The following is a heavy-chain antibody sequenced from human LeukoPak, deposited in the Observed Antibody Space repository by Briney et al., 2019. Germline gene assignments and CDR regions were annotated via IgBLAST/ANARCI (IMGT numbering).Heavy chain of an antibody. CDR1: GYTFTSYY. J-gene: IGHJ5*02. V-gene: IGHV1-46*01. CDR3: ARSRDAVGATSLFDP. D-gene: IGHD1-26*01. CDR2: INPSGGST. Sequence: GASVKVSCKASGYTFTSYYMHWVRQAPGQGLEWMGIINPSGGSTSYAQKFQGRVTMTRDTSTSTVYMELSSLRSEDTAVYYCARSRDAVGATSLFDPWGQGTLVTVSS.